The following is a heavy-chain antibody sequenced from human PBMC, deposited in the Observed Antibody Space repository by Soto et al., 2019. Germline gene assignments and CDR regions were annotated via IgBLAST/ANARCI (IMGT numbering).Heavy chain of an antibody. Sequence: PSETLSLTCTFSVDSLRSSYHYCGWIRQSPWKGLEWIGSIYYTGNTYYNPSLKSRVSISVDMATNEISLRLRAESVADTAVYYCVRVEMYAGEFNPNFERWGQGALVIVSS. J-gene: IGHJ4*02. CDR1: VDSLRSSYHY. CDR2: IYYTGNT. CDR3: VRVEMYAGEFNPNFER. D-gene: IGHD2-8*01. V-gene: IGHV4-39*01.